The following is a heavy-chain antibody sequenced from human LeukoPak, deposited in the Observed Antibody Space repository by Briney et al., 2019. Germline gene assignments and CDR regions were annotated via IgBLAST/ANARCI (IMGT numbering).Heavy chain of an antibody. Sequence: ASVKVSCKASGYTFTSYGISWVRQAPGQGLEWMGWISAYNGNTNYAQKLQGRVTMTTDTSTSTAYMELRSLRSDDTAVYYCARGLRLGELSFPILGYWGQGTLVTVSS. CDR3: ARGLRLGELSFPILGY. CDR2: ISAYNGNT. D-gene: IGHD3-16*01. J-gene: IGHJ4*02. V-gene: IGHV1-18*01. CDR1: GYTFTSYG.